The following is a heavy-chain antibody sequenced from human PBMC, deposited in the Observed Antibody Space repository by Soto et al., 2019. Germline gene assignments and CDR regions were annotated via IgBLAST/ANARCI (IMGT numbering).Heavy chain of an antibody. V-gene: IGHV2-5*02. CDR3: ARSRYLITEDAQVGDFDY. CDR2: IYWDDDE. D-gene: IGHD3-10*01. Sequence: QITLKESGPTLVKPTQTLTLTCTFSGFSLTTDGVGVGWVRQPPGEALEWLALIYWDDDERYSPSLKTRLTIPKDTSQNQVVLIMTNMDPVDSATYYCARSRYLITEDAQVGDFDYWGQGNLVTVSS. J-gene: IGHJ4*02. CDR1: GFSLTTDGVG.